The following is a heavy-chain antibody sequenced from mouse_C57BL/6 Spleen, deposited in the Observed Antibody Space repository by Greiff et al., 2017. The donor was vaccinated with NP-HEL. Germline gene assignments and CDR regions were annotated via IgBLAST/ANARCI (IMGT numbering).Heavy chain of an antibody. CDR1: GYTFTSYW. CDR3: ARMEGSSYAMDY. V-gene: IGHV1-61*01. CDR2: IYPSDSET. Sequence: QVQLQQSGAELVRPGSSVKLSCKASGYTFTSYWMDWVKQRPGQGLEWIGNIYPSDSETHYNQKFKDKATLTVDKSSSTAYMQLSSLTSEDSAVYYCARMEGSSYAMDYWGQGTSVTVSS. J-gene: IGHJ4*01. D-gene: IGHD1-1*01.